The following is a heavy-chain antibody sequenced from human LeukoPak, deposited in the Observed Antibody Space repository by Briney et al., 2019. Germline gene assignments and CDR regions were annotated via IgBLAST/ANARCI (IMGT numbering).Heavy chain of an antibody. CDR1: GFTVSSNY. J-gene: IGHJ4*02. CDR2: IYSGGST. V-gene: IGHV3-66*01. Sequence: GGSLRLSCAASGFTVSSNYMSWVRQAPGKGLKWVSVIYSGGSTYYADSVKGRFTISRDNSKNTLYLQMNSLRAEDTAVYYCARASRNFFDYWGQGTLVTVSS. CDR3: ARASRNFFDY.